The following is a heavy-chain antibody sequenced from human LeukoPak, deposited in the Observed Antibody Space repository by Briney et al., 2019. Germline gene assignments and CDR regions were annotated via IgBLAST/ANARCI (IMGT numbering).Heavy chain of an antibody. D-gene: IGHD6-13*01. V-gene: IGHV3-23*01. Sequence: PGGSLRLSCAASGFTFSSYAMSWVRQAPGKGLEWVSAISGSGGSTYYADSVKGRFTISRDNSKNTLYLQMNSLRAEDTAVYYCARAAAGPATYYYYYGMDVWGQGTTVTVSS. J-gene: IGHJ6*02. CDR2: ISGSGGST. CDR3: ARAAAGPATYYYYYGMDV. CDR1: GFTFSSYA.